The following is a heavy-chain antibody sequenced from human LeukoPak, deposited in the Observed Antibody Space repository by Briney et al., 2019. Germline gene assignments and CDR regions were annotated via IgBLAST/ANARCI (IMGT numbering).Heavy chain of an antibody. J-gene: IGHJ4*02. D-gene: IGHD5/OR15-5a*01. CDR3: ARVVSGGFIWAY. Sequence: GASVTVSCKASGYTLSDYYMHWVRQAPGQGLEWMGWINPNSGDTKYAQNLQGRVTLTSDTSINTAYMELTRPRSDDTAVYFCARVVSGGFIWAYWGQGTLVTVSS. CDR2: INPNSGDT. CDR1: GYTLSDYY. V-gene: IGHV1-2*02.